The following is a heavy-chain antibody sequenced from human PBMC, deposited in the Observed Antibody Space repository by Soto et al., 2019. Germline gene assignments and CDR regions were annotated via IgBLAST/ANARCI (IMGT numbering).Heavy chain of an antibody. J-gene: IGHJ4*02. D-gene: IGHD4-17*01. CDR3: ARRSGAAMTTY. V-gene: IGHV3-66*04. CDR2: IYTDTST. Sequence: PGGSLRLSCAASGFTVSSNYMSWVRQVPGKGLEWVSVIYTDTSTYYTDSVKGRFTISRDNSKNTLYLQMNSLRAEDTAVYYCARRSGAAMTTYWGQGTLVTVSS. CDR1: GFTVSSNY.